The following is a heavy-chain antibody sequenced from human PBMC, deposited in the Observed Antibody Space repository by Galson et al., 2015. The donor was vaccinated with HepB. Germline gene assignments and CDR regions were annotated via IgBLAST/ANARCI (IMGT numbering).Heavy chain of an antibody. V-gene: IGHV4-39*01. D-gene: IGHD3-10*01. Sequence: SETLSLTCTVSGGSISSSSYYWGWIRQPPGKGLEWIGSIYYSGSTYYNPSLKSRVTISVDTSKNQFSLRLSSVTAADTAVYYCASHWGYGSGSNNWGQGTLVTVSS. CDR1: GGSISSSSYY. CDR3: ASHWGYGSGSNN. CDR2: IYYSGST. J-gene: IGHJ4*02.